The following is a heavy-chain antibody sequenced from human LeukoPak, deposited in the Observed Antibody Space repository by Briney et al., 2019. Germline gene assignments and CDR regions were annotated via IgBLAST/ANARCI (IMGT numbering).Heavy chain of an antibody. D-gene: IGHD2-8*02. CDR1: GFSFSSLG. CDR3: AKRAGRAWSAVA. V-gene: IGHV3-30*02. J-gene: IGHJ5*02. CDR2: IRNDASKT. Sequence: GGSLRPSCAASGFSFSSLGMHWVRQAPGKGLDWVAYIRNDASKTYYADSVKGRFSISRDNSKNTVYLQMNNLLPEDTALYYCAKRAGRAWSAVAWGQGTLVTVSS.